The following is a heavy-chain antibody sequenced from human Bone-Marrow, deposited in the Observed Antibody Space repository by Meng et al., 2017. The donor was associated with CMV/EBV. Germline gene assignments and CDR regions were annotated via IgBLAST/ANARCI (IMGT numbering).Heavy chain of an antibody. J-gene: IGHJ4*02. Sequence: LPSAVSGDSISRNLWWSWVRQPPGKGLEWIGDISYSGDTKYNPSLQSRATISSDTTNNRFSLRLNSVTAADTGVYFCARSPGFWSLDYWGRGTLVTVSS. V-gene: IGHV4-4*01. CDR1: GDSISRNLW. CDR3: ARSPGFWSLDY. D-gene: IGHD2-8*02. CDR2: ISYSGDT.